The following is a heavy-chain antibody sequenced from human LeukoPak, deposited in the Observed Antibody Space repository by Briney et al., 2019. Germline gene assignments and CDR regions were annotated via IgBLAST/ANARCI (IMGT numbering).Heavy chain of an antibody. Sequence: GGSLRLSCAVSGFTFSSHWMSWVRQAPGQGLEWVANIKKDGSDKYYVDSARGLFTISRDNSKNMVYVQMNNMRSEDYAVYCCSRDRDRSEFYFENWGQGTLVTVSS. CDR2: IKKDGSDK. J-gene: IGHJ4*02. CDR3: SRDRDRSEFYFEN. CDR1: GFTFSSHW. D-gene: IGHD1-14*01. V-gene: IGHV3-7*01.